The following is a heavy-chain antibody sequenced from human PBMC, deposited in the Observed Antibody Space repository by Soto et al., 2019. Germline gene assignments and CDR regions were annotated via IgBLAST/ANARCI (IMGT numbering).Heavy chain of an antibody. D-gene: IGHD5-12*01. J-gene: IGHJ4*02. CDR2: ISAYNRNT. CDR1: GYTFTSYG. V-gene: IGHV1-18*01. Sequence: PSVKVSCKASGYTFTSYGISWVRQAPGQGLEWMGGISAYNRNTNYAQKLQGRVTMTTDTSTSTAYMELRSLRSDDTAVYYCARDLAVDKVATTFDYWGQGTLVTDSS. CDR3: ARDLAVDKVATTFDY.